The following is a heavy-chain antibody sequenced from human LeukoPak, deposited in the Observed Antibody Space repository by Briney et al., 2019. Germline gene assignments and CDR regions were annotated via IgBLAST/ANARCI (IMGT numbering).Heavy chain of an antibody. V-gene: IGHV1-3*03. CDR2: INAGNGNT. J-gene: IGHJ4*02. CDR1: GYTFTSYA. D-gene: IGHD3-9*01. CDR3: ARGESLYYDILTGYPPFDY. Sequence: GASVKVSCKASGYTFTSYAMHWVRQAPGQRLEWMGWINAGNGNTKYSQEFQGRVTITRDTSASTAYMELSSLRSEDMAVYYCARGESLYYDILTGYPPFDYWGQGTLVTVSS.